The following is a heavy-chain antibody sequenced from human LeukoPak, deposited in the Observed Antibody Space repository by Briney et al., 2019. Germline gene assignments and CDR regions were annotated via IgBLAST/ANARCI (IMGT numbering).Heavy chain of an antibody. Sequence: GGTLRLSCAASGFTFSSYEMTWVRQAPGTGLEWFSYISSSGSTIYYADSVKGRFTISRDNAKNSLYLQVNSLRAEDTAVYYCAAPTLTDPAPGYWGQGTLVTVST. CDR3: AAPTLTDPAPGY. J-gene: IGHJ4*02. V-gene: IGHV3-48*03. CDR1: GFTFSSYE. CDR2: ISSSGSTI.